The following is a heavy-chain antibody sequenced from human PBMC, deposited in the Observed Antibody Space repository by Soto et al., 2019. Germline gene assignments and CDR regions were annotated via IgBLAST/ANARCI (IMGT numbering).Heavy chain of an antibody. D-gene: IGHD2-21*02. CDR2: ISDNAGST. Sequence: QPGGSLRLSCAASGFTFRSYAMNWVRQAPGKGLEWVAAISDNAGSTYYADSVKGRFTISRDTANNTLYLQMNSLRAEDTAMYYSARERVVVPATYFYYYGLDVWGQGTTVTVSS. J-gene: IGHJ6*02. CDR1: GFTFRSYA. V-gene: IGHV3-23*01. CDR3: ARERVVVPATYFYYYGLDV.